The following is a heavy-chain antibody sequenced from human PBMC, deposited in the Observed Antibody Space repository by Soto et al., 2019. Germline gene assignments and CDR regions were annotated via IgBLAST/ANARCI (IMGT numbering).Heavy chain of an antibody. CDR1: GYTLTELS. D-gene: IGHD1-7*01. J-gene: IGHJ6*03. Sequence: GASVKVSCKVSGYTLTELSMHWVRQAPGKGLEWMGGFDLEDGETIYAQKFQGRVTMTEDTSTDTAYMELSSLRSEDTAVYYCATGGITGTSYYYYYYMDVWGKGTTVTVSS. CDR2: FDLEDGET. CDR3: ATGGITGTSYYYYYYMDV. V-gene: IGHV1-24*01.